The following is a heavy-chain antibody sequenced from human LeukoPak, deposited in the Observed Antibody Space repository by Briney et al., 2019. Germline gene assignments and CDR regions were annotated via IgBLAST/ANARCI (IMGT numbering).Heavy chain of an antibody. V-gene: IGHV4-39*07. Sequence: PSETLSLTCTVSGGSISSSSYYWGWIRQPPGKGLEWIGGIYYSGSTYYNPSLKSRVTISVDTSKNQFSLKLSSVTAADTAVYYCAAREAWSVVWGQGTLVTVSS. CDR1: GGSISSSSYY. D-gene: IGHD2-15*01. J-gene: IGHJ4*02. CDR3: AAREAWSVV. CDR2: IYYSGST.